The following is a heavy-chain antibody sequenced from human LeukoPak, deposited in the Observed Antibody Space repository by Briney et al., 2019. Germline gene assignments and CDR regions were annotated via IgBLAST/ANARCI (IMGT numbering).Heavy chain of an antibody. J-gene: IGHJ4*02. Sequence: PSETLSLTCTVSGGSISSYYWSWIRQPPGKGLEWIGYIYTSGSTNYNPSLKSRVTISVDTSKNQFSLKLSSVTAADTAVYYCARYSNDNFDYWGQGTLVTVSS. CDR1: GGSISSYY. D-gene: IGHD4-11*01. V-gene: IGHV4-4*09. CDR2: IYTSGST. CDR3: ARYSNDNFDY.